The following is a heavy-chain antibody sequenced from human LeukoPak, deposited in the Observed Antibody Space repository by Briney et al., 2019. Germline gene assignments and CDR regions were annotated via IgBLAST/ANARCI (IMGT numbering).Heavy chain of an antibody. V-gene: IGHV3-33*01. CDR3: ARATMVTSIEYYFDH. CDR2: SWYDDGGDK. Sequence: GRSLRLTCAASGFSLSSYGMHWVRQAPGKGLEWVAVSWYDDGGDKYYVESVKGRFTISRDNSKNTLYLQMNSLRAEDTAVYYCARATMVTSIEYYFDHWGQGNLVTVSS. CDR1: GFSLSSYG. J-gene: IGHJ4*02. D-gene: IGHD2-21*02.